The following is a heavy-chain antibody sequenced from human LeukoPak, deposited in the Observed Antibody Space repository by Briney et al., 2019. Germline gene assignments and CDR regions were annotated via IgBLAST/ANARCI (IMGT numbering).Heavy chain of an antibody. V-gene: IGHV3-7*01. CDR3: ARDSGYGRY. CDR2: IKEDGSEK. J-gene: IGHJ4*02. Sequence: PGGSLRLSCAASGISFSNYWMTWIRQAPEKGLQWVANIKEDGSEKNYADSVKGRFTISRDNAKNSLYLQMNSLRAEDTAVYYCARDSGYGRYWGQGSLVTVSS. CDR1: GISFSNYW. D-gene: IGHD5-12*01.